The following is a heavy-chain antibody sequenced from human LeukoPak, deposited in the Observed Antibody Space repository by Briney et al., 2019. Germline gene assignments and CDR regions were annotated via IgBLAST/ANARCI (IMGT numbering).Heavy chain of an antibody. CDR3: ARGYYDFWSGYHPGGYYYYGMDV. J-gene: IGHJ6*02. CDR1: GGSISSYY. CDR2: IYYSGST. V-gene: IGHV4-59*01. Sequence: PSETLSLTCTVSGGSISSYYWSWIRQPPGKGLEWIGYIYYSGSTNYNPSLKSRATISVDTSKNQFSLKLSSVTAADTAVYYCARGYYDFWSGYHPGGYYYYGMDVWGQGTTVTVSS. D-gene: IGHD3-3*01.